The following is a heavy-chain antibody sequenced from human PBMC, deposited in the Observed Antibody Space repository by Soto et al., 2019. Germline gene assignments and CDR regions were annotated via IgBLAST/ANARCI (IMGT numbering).Heavy chain of an antibody. Sequence: PGGSLRLSCAASGFSFSSHSMKWVRQAPGKGLEWVSYISSSGSTIYYADSVKGRFTITRDNAKNSLYLQMNSLRDDDTAVYYCARGRGYSGGTNCSIDYWGQG. CDR1: GFSFSSHS. CDR2: ISSSGSTI. CDR3: ARGRGYSGGTNCSIDY. D-gene: IGHD2-15*01. J-gene: IGHJ4*02. V-gene: IGHV3-48*02.